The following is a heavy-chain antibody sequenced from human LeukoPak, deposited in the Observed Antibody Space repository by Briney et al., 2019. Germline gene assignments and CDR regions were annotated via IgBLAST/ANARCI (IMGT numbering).Heavy chain of an antibody. CDR2: IYHSGST. CDR1: GGSFSGYY. J-gene: IGHJ4*02. D-gene: IGHD6-19*01. CDR3: ARTQWLPYYFDY. Sequence: SETLSLTCAVYGGSFSGYYWSWIRQPPGKGLEWIGSIYHSGSTYYNPSLKSRVTISLDTSKNQFSLKLSSVTAADTAMYYCARTQWLPYYFDYWGQGTLVTVSS. V-gene: IGHV4-34*01.